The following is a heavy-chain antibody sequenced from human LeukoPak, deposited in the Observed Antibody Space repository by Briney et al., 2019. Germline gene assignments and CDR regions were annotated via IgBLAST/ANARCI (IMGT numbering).Heavy chain of an antibody. CDR1: GFTFSRYD. J-gene: IGHJ5*02. Sequence: PGGSLRLSCAASGFTFSRYDMSWVRQAPGKGLEWVSVISGSGGSTNYADSVKGRFTISRDNSKNTLYLQINSLRAEDTAVYYCAKGVYYDSRGWFDPWGQGTLVTVSS. CDR2: ISGSGGST. V-gene: IGHV3-23*01. D-gene: IGHD3-22*01. CDR3: AKGVYYDSRGWFDP.